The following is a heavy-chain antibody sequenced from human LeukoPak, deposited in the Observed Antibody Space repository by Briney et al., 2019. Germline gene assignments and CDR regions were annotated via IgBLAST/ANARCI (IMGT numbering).Heavy chain of an antibody. CDR2: IKFHGHET. J-gene: IGHJ4*02. D-gene: IGHD6-6*01. CDR1: GFNFNNYD. Sequence: GGSLTLSCVASGFNFNNYDLHWVRQAPGKGLEWVAFIKFHGHETFYADSVGGRFTFSRGNSRNTSYLQMNSLRSEDTAVYYCAKAIDSSSNYWGQGTLVTVSS. CDR3: AKAIDSSSNY. V-gene: IGHV3-30*02.